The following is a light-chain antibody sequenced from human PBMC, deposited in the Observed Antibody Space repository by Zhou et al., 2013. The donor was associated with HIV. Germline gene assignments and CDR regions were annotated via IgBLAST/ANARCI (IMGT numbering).Light chain of an antibody. J-gene: IGKJ2*02. CDR1: QDIDTW. CDR3: QQTYRART. V-gene: IGKV1-12*01. CDR2: AAS. Sequence: DIQMTQSPSSLSASVGDRVTITCRASQDIDTWVAWYQQKPGKAPTSLIFAASNLQSGVPSRFSGRGSGTNFNITISSLQPEDFATYYCQQTYRARTFGQGTKLEIK.